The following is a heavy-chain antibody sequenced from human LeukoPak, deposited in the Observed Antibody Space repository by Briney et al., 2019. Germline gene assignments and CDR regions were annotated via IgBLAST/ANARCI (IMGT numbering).Heavy chain of an antibody. CDR3: ARDYGDPSPFFDY. Sequence: SETLSLTCTVSGGSISSGDYYWSWIRQPPGKGLEWFGYIYYSGSTYYNPSLKSRVTISVDTSKNQFSLKLSSVTAADTAVYYCARDYGDPSPFFDYWGQGTLVTVSS. J-gene: IGHJ4*02. CDR1: GGSISSGDYY. D-gene: IGHD4-17*01. V-gene: IGHV4-30-4*01. CDR2: IYYSGST.